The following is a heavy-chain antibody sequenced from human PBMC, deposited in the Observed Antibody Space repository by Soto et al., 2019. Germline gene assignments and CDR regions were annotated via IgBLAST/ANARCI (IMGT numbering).Heavy chain of an antibody. Sequence: EVQLVESGGGLIQPGGSLRLSCAASGFIVSSNYMSWVRQAPGKGLEWVSVIYSGGTTYYADSVKGRFTISRDKSKNTLYLQMNSLRAEDTAVYYCARAAGSYYYYGMDVWGQGTTVTVSS. CDR3: ARAAGSYYYYGMDV. CDR2: IYSGGTT. CDR1: GFIVSSNY. J-gene: IGHJ6*02. V-gene: IGHV3-53*01. D-gene: IGHD6-19*01.